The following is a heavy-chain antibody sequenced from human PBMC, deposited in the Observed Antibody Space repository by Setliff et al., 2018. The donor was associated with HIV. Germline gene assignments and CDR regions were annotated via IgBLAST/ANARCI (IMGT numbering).Heavy chain of an antibody. CDR2: IYYSGST. V-gene: IGHV4-30-4*08. Sequence: SETLSLTCTVSGGSISSGDYYWSWIRQPPGKGLEWIGYIYYSGSTYYNPSLKSRVTISVDTSKNQFSLKLSSVTAADTAMYHCAREPFYGDLDYWGQGTLVTVSS. CDR3: AREPFYGDLDY. D-gene: IGHD4-17*01. CDR1: GGSISSGDYY. J-gene: IGHJ4*02.